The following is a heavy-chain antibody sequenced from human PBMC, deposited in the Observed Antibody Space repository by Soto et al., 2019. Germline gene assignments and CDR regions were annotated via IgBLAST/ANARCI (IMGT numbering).Heavy chain of an antibody. J-gene: IGHJ4*02. V-gene: IGHV3-23*01. D-gene: IGHD2-15*01. CDR3: AKLGGWYDVGGY. CDR1: GFTFSSYA. Sequence: GGSLRLSCAASGFTFSSYAMSWVRQAPGKGLEWVSSVSGGGDSTYFADSVKGRFTISRDNSKNTLFLQMNSLRAEDTAVYYCAKLGGWYDVGGYWGQGTLVTVSS. CDR2: VSGGGDST.